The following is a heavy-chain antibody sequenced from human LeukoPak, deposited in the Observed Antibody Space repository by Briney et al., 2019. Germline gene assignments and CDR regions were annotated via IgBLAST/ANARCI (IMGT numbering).Heavy chain of an antibody. D-gene: IGHD6-13*01. Sequence: SETLSLTCAVSGGSTSSGGYSWSWIRQPPGKGLEWIGYIYHSGSTYYNPSLKSRVTISVDRSKNQFSLKLSSVTAADTAVYYCARLVAATGNFDYWGQGTLVTVSS. V-gene: IGHV4-30-2*01. CDR3: ARLVAATGNFDY. CDR1: GGSTSSGGYS. CDR2: IYHSGST. J-gene: IGHJ4*02.